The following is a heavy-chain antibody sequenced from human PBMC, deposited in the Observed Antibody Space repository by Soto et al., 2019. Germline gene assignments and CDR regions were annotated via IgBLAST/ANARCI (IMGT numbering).Heavy chain of an antibody. Sequence: KPSETLSLTCTVSGGSISSYYWSWIRQPPGKGLEWIGYIYYSGSTNYNPSLKSRVTISVDTSKNQFSLKLSSVTAADTAVYYCARGLRVVAATDQLWFDPWRQGTLVTVSS. D-gene: IGHD2-15*01. V-gene: IGHV4-59*01. CDR1: GGSISSYY. CDR3: ARGLRVVAATDQLWFDP. CDR2: IYYSGST. J-gene: IGHJ5*02.